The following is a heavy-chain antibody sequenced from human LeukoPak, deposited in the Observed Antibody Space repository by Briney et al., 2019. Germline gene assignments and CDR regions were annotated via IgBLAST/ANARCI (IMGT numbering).Heavy chain of an antibody. CDR2: IYWNDDK. J-gene: IGHJ4*02. V-gene: IGHV2-5*01. Sequence: TLSLTCTVSGGSISSYYWSWIRQPPGKALQWLALIYWNDDKRYSPSLKSRLTITKDTSKNQVVLTVTNMDPVDTGTYYCTYSPSSWPVNDWGQGTLVTVSS. CDR3: TYSPSSWPVND. D-gene: IGHD6-13*01. CDR1: GGSISSYYW.